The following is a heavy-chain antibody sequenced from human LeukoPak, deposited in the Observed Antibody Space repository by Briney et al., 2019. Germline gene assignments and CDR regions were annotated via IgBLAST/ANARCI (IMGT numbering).Heavy chain of an antibody. D-gene: IGHD4-17*01. J-gene: IGHJ5*02. Sequence: GGSLRLSCAPSGFTFSSYSMNWVPQAPGKGLEWGSPISSSSYIYYAYSVKGRFTTSRDNAKNSLYLQMNSLRAEDTAVYYCARDGAAGGHGVPHTWGQGTLVTVSS. CDR2: ISSSSYI. CDR1: GFTFSSYS. CDR3: ARDGAAGGHGVPHT. V-gene: IGHV3-21*01.